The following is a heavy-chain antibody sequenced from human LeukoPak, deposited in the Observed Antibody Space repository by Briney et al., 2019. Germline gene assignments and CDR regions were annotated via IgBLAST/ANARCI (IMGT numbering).Heavy chain of an antibody. CDR1: GGTFSSYA. CDR3: ARDEYPRPSGDCYLCAFDI. CDR2: IIPIFGTA. D-gene: IGHD2-21*02. V-gene: IGHV1-69*13. J-gene: IGHJ3*02. Sequence: GASVKVSCKASGGTFSSYAISWVRQAPGQGLEWMGGIIPIFGTANYAQKFQGRVTITADESTSTAYMELSSLRSEDTAVYYCARDEYPRPSGDCYLCAFDIWGQGTMVTVSS.